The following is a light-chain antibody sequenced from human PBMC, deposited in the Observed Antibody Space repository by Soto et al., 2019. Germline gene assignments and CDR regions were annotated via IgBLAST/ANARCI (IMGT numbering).Light chain of an antibody. CDR1: QSVSSN. Sequence: EIVMTQSPATLSVSPGERATLSCRASQSVSSNLAWHQQKPGQAPRLLIYRASTRATNIPARFSGSGSGTEFTLTISRLEPEDFAVYYCQQYGSSAFTFGGGTKVDIK. CDR2: RAS. J-gene: IGKJ4*02. CDR3: QQYGSSAFT. V-gene: IGKV3-15*01.